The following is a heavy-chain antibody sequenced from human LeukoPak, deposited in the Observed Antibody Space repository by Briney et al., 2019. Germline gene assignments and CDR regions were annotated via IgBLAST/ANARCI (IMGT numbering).Heavy chain of an antibody. J-gene: IGHJ4*02. Sequence: PGGSLRLSCTGSGFAFSSYAMGWVRQAPGKGLEWVSTISEVAINTYYADSEKGRFTISRDNSKNTLYLQMSSLRAEDTAVYYCALRSGYNHFEYWGQGTLVTVSS. CDR2: ISEVAINT. D-gene: IGHD3-22*01. V-gene: IGHV3-23*01. CDR3: ALRSGYNHFEY. CDR1: GFAFSSYA.